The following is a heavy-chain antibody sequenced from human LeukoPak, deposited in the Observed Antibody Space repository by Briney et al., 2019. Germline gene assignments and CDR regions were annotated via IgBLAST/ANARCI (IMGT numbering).Heavy chain of an antibody. D-gene: IGHD6-13*01. CDR2: INSDGSST. J-gene: IGHJ1*01. V-gene: IGHV3-74*03. CDR1: GFTFSNYA. Sequence: GGSLRLSCAASGFTFSNYAMNWVRQAPGRGLEWVSRINSDGSSTTYADSVKGRFTISRDKSKNTLFLQMNSLRAEDTAVYYCAKASIAAAGGYFQHWGQGTLVTVSS. CDR3: AKASIAAAGGYFQH.